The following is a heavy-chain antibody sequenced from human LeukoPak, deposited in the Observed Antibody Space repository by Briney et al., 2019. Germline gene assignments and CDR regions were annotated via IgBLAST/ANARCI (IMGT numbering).Heavy chain of an antibody. J-gene: IGHJ6*02. CDR2: IIPIFGTA. D-gene: IGHD4-11*01. CDR1: GGTFSSYA. V-gene: IGHV1-69*13. CDR3: ARSVTTGYYGMDV. Sequence: SVKVSRKASGGTFSSYAISWVRQAPGQGLEWMGGIIPIFGTANYAQKFQGRVTITADESTSTAYMELSSLRSEDTAVYYCARSVTTGYYGMDVWGQGTTVTVSS.